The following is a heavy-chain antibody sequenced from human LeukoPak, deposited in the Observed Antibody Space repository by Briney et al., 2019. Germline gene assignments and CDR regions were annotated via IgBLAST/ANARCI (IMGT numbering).Heavy chain of an antibody. Sequence: SETLSLTCTVSGGPISSSGCYWSWLRQHPGKGLEWIGYIYYSGITYYNPSLKSRLAISVDTSTNQFSLKLSSVTVADTAVYYCAREKYYYDSSGYYQSHFDYWGQGTLVTVSS. CDR1: GGPISSSGCY. D-gene: IGHD3-22*01. J-gene: IGHJ4*02. CDR3: AREKYYYDSSGYYQSHFDY. CDR2: IYYSGIT. V-gene: IGHV4-31*03.